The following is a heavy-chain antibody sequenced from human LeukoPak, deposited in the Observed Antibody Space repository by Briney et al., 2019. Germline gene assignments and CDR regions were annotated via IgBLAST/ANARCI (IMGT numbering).Heavy chain of an antibody. CDR1: GYTFTSYD. CDR2: IIPILGIA. V-gene: IGHV1-8*01. CDR3: ARAELLCLRNRWFEP. Sequence: GASVKVSCKASGYTFTSYDINWVRQATGQGLEWKGRIIPILGIANYAQKFQGRVTMTRNTSISTAYMELSSLRSEDTAVYYCARAELLCLRNRWFEPWGQGTLVTVSS. J-gene: IGHJ5*02. D-gene: IGHD3-10*02.